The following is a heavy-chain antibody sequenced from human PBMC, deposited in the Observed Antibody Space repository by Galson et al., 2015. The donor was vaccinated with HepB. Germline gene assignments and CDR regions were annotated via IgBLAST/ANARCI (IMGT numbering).Heavy chain of an antibody. Sequence: SLRLSCAASGFTFSSYAMSWVRQAPGKGLEWVSAISGSGGSTYYADSVKGRFTISRDNSKNTLYLQMNSLRAEDTAVYYCAPPPTKDIVVVPAAIHMGGGDRFDYWGQGTLVTVSS. V-gene: IGHV3-23*01. CDR1: GFTFSSYA. D-gene: IGHD2-2*02. CDR2: ISGSGGST. CDR3: APPPTKDIVVVPAAIHMGGGDRFDY. J-gene: IGHJ4*02.